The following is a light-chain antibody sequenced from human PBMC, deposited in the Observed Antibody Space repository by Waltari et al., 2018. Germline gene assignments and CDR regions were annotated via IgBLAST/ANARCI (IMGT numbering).Light chain of an antibody. CDR2: EVT. V-gene: IGLV2-14*01. J-gene: IGLJ1*01. CDR3: SSYTSATTLVV. CDR1: SRDVGTYNY. Sequence: QSALTQPASVSGSPGQSITISCTGTSRDVGTYNYVPWYQQYPGKAPPLVIYEVTNRPSGVSDRFSGSKSGSTASLTISGLQPDDEAHYYCSSYTSATTLVVFGPGTWVTV.